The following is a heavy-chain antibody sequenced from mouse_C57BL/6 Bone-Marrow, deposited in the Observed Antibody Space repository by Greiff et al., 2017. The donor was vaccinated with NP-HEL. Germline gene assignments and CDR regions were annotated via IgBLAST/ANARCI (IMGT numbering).Heavy chain of an antibody. V-gene: IGHV5-6*01. Sequence: EVHLVESGGDLVKPGGSLKLSCAASGFTFSSYGMSWVRQTPDKRLEWVATISSGGSYTYYPDSVKGRFTISRDNAKNTLYLQMSSLKSEDTAMYYGARHSGPYYAMDYWGQGTSVTVSS. CDR1: GFTFSSYG. J-gene: IGHJ4*01. CDR3: ARHSGPYYAMDY. CDR2: ISSGGSYT.